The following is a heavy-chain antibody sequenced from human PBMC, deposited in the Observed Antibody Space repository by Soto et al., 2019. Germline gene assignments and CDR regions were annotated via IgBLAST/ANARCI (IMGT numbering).Heavy chain of an antibody. Sequence: QVQLQESGPRILKPSETMSLTCVVSGDSVTSSYWSWIRQPPGKGLEWIGLNYLIGGADYNPSLKSRATISVDTSKNLVSLKLTSVTAADTAVYFCARATSYTDSGFDSWGQGTLVTVSS. CDR2: NYLIGGA. CDR3: ARATSYTDSGFDS. CDR1: GDSVTSSY. V-gene: IGHV4-59*02. D-gene: IGHD6-25*01. J-gene: IGHJ4*02.